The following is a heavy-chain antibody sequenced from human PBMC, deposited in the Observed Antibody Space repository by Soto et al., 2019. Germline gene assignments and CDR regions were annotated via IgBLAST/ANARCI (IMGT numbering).Heavy chain of an antibody. CDR1: GYTFTSYD. V-gene: IGHV1-8*01. D-gene: IGHD5-12*01. J-gene: IGHJ6*03. Sequence: ASVKVSCKASGYTFTSYDINWVRQATGQGLEWMGWMNPNSGNTGYAQKFQGRVTMTRNTSISTAYMELSSLRSEDTAVYYCARGSGYVLDYYYMDVWGKGTTVTVSS. CDR2: MNPNSGNT. CDR3: ARGSGYVLDYYYMDV.